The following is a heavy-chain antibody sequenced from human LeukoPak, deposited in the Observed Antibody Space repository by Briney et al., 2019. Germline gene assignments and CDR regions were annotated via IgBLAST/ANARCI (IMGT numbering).Heavy chain of an antibody. J-gene: IGHJ4*02. Sequence: ASVKVSCKASGYTFTGYYMHWVRQAPGQGLEWMGWINPNSGGTSHAQKFQGRVTMTRDTSISTAYMELSRLRSDDTAVYYCAKIPIFEPVFDYWGQGTLVTVSS. CDR1: GYTFTGYY. CDR2: INPNSGGT. CDR3: AKIPIFEPVFDY. V-gene: IGHV1-2*02. D-gene: IGHD3-3*01.